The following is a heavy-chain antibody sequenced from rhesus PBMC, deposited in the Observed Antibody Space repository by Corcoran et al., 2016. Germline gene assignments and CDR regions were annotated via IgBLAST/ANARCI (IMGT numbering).Heavy chain of an antibody. CDR1: GCSISDSYR. V-gene: IGHV4S10*01. CDR3: ARERGRGWPHDAFDF. D-gene: IGHD6-31*01. Sequence: QVQLQESGPGVVKPSETLSLTCAVSGCSISDSYRWSWIRPPPGKGLEWIGKIDGRRSSTTNNPSVKRRVTISKDASKNQCSLKLSSVAAADTAVYYCARERGRGWPHDAFDFWGQGLRVTVSS. CDR2: IDGRRSST. J-gene: IGHJ3*01.